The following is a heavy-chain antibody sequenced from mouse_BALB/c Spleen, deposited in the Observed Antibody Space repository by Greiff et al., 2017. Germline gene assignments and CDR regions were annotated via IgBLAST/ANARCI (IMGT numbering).Heavy chain of an antibody. J-gene: IGHJ4*01. Sequence: EVQLQQSGTVLARPGASVKMSCKASGYAFTSYWMHWVKQRPGQGLEWIGAIYPGNSDTSYNQKFKGKAKLTAVTSTSTAYMELSSLTNEDSAVYYCTRLRRDYYAMDYWGQGTSVTVSS. CDR3: TRLRRDYYAMDY. CDR2: IYPGNSDT. CDR1: GYAFTSYW. D-gene: IGHD2-12*01. V-gene: IGHV1-5*01.